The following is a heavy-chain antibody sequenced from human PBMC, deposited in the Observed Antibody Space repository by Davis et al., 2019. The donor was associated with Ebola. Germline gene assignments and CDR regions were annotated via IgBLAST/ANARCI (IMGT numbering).Heavy chain of an antibody. J-gene: IGHJ2*01. CDR2: LNPNSGNT. V-gene: IGHV1-8*01. CDR3: ARASSSGWYVDFDL. D-gene: IGHD6-19*01. CDR1: GCTFTNYD. Sequence: AASVKVSCKTSGCTFTNYDINWVRQATGQGLEWMGWLNPNSGNTDSTHKFQGRLTMTKNISIGTAYMELSTLTSEDTAVYYCARASSSGWYVDFDLWGRGTLVTVSS.